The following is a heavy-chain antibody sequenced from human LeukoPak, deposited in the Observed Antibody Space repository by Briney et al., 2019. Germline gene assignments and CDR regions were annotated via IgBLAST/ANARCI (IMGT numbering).Heavy chain of an antibody. D-gene: IGHD3-10*01. J-gene: IGHJ4*02. CDR1: GFTFSSYS. CDR3: AKSFWWFGEFSPFDY. Sequence: GGSLRLSCAASGFTFSSYSMNWVRQAPGKGLEWVSSISNSGSSIYADSVKGRFTISRDNAKNSLYLQMNSLRAEDTAVYYCAKSFWWFGEFSPFDYWGQGTLLTVSS. V-gene: IGHV3-21*01. CDR2: ISNSGSSI.